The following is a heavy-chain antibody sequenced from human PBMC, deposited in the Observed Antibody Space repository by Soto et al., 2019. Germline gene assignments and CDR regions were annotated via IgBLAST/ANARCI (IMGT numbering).Heavy chain of an antibody. J-gene: IGHJ6*02. CDR2: IIPIFGTA. D-gene: IGHD4-4*01. V-gene: IGHV1-69*13. Sequence: SVKVSCKASGGTFSSYAISWVRQAPGQGLEWMGGIIPIFGTANYAQKFQGRVTITADESTSTAYMELSSLGSEDTAVYYCGKYRNDYYGMDVWGQGTTVTVSS. CDR3: GKYRNDYYGMDV. CDR1: GGTFSSYA.